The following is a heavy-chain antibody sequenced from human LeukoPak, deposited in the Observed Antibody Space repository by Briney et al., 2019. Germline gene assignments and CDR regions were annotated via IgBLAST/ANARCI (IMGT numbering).Heavy chain of an antibody. CDR1: GGSISSSSYY. J-gene: IGHJ2*01. CDR2: IYYSGST. V-gene: IGHV4-39*01. Sequence: SETLSPTCTVSGGSISSSSYYWGWIRQPPGKGLEWIGSIYYSGSTSYNPSLKSRVTISVDTSKNQFSLKLSSVTAADTAVYYCARGITMIVVVIHDWYFDLWGRGTLVTVSS. CDR3: ARGITMIVVVIHDWYFDL. D-gene: IGHD3-22*01.